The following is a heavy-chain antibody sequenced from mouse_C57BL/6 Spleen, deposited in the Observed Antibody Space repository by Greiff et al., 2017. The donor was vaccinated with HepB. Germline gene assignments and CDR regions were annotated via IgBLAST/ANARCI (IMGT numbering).Heavy chain of an antibody. D-gene: IGHD1-1*01. V-gene: IGHV5-6*01. CDR3: ARPYYYGSSYSFDY. J-gene: IGHJ2*01. Sequence: DVHLVESGGDLVKPGGSLKLSCAASGFTFSSYGMSWVRQTPDKRLEWVATISSGGSYTYYPDSVKGRFTISRDNAKNTLYLQMSSLKSEDTAMYYCARPYYYGSSYSFDYWGQGTTLTVSS. CDR1: GFTFSSYG. CDR2: ISSGGSYT.